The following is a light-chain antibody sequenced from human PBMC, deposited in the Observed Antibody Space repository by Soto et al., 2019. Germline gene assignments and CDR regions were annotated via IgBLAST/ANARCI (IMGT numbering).Light chain of an antibody. V-gene: IGKV1-12*01. CDR2: AAS. CDR1: QGISSW. CDR3: QQAGTFPLT. Sequence: DIQMTQSPSSVSASVGDRVTITCRASQGISSWVAWYQQKPGKAPNLLIYAASSLQSGVPSRFSGSGSGTECTLTICRLQPEDFATYYCQQAGTFPLTFGGGTKVEIK. J-gene: IGKJ4*01.